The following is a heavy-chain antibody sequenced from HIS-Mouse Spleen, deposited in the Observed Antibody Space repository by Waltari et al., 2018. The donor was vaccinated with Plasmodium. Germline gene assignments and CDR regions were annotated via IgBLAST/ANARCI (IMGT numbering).Heavy chain of an antibody. Sequence: QVQLVQSGAEVKKPGASVKVSCKASGYTFTGYYMHWVRQAPGQGLEWMGWINPHMGGTNYAQKVQGRVTMTRDTSISTAYMELSRLRSDDTAVYYCARVLGYKAAAGTFVEYFQHWGQGTLVTVSS. CDR3: ARVLGYKAAAGTFVEYFQH. D-gene: IGHD6-13*01. CDR1: GYTFTGYY. V-gene: IGHV1-2*02. CDR2: INPHMGGT. J-gene: IGHJ1*01.